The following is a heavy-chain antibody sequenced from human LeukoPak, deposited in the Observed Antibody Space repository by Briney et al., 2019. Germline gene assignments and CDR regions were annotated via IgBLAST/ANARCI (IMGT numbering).Heavy chain of an antibody. CDR1: GGSFSGYY. Sequence: PSETLSLTCAVYGGSFSGYYWSWIRQPPGKGLEWIGEINHSGNTNYNPSLKSRVTISVDTSKNQFSLKLSSVTAADTAVYYCARYSPIAAAGTEWFDPWGQGTLVTVSS. D-gene: IGHD6-13*01. V-gene: IGHV4-34*01. CDR2: INHSGNT. J-gene: IGHJ5*02. CDR3: ARYSPIAAAGTEWFDP.